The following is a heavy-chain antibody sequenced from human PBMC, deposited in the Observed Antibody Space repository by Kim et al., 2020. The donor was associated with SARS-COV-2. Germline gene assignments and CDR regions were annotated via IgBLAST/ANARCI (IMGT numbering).Heavy chain of an antibody. J-gene: IGHJ4*02. CDR2: ISDNGGST. V-gene: IGHV3-64*01. CDR1: GFTFSTYG. Sequence: GGSLRLSCAASGFTFSTYGMHWVRQAPGKGLEYVSRISDNGGSTYYANSVKGRFTISRDNSKNTLYLQMDSLRAEDMALYYCARIRATYYLDYWGQGTLVTVSS. CDR3: ARIRATYYLDY.